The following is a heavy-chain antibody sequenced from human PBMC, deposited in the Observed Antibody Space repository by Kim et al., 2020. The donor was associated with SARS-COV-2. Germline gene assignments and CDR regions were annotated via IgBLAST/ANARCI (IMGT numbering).Heavy chain of an antibody. CDR3: ARAAYYGSGSYPLDY. CDR2: IYYSGST. Sequence: SETLSLTCTVSGGSISSYYWSWIRQPPGKGLEWIGYIYYSGSTNYNPSLKSRVTISVDTSKNQFSLKLSSVTAADTAVYYCARAAYYGSGSYPLDYWRQGTLVTVSS. J-gene: IGHJ4*02. V-gene: IGHV4-59*01. D-gene: IGHD3-10*01. CDR1: GGSISSYY.